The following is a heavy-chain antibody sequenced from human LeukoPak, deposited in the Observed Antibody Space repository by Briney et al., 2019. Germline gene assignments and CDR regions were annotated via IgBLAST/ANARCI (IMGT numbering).Heavy chain of an antibody. V-gene: IGHV5-10-1*01. D-gene: IGHD6-19*01. CDR1: GYSFTSYW. CDR2: IDPSDSYT. CDR3: IAVAGHEPRFDY. J-gene: IGHJ4*02. Sequence: GESLKISCKGSGYSFTSYWISWVRQMPGKGLEWMGRIDPSDSYTNYSPSFQGHVTISADKSISTAYLQWSSLKASDTAMYYCIAVAGHEPRFDYWGQGTLVTVSS.